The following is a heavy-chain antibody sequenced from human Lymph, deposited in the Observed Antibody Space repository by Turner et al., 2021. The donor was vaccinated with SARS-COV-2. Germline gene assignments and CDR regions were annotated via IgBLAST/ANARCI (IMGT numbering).Heavy chain of an antibody. V-gene: IGHV3-30*04. Sequence: QVPLVESGGGVVQPGRSLRLSCAASGFTFSTYAIHWVRQAAGKGLEWVAVISYDGSNKDYADSVKGRFTISRDNSKNTLYLQMNSLRAEDTAVYYCARYGSGGYFYYGLDVWGQGTTVTVSS. J-gene: IGHJ6*02. CDR3: ARYGSGGYFYYGLDV. CDR2: ISYDGSNK. D-gene: IGHD3-10*01. CDR1: GFTFSTYA.